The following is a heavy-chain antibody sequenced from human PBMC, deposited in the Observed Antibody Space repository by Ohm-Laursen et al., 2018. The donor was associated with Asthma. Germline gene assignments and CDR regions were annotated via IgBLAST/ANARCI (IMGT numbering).Heavy chain of an antibody. CDR1: GFTFSGYW. CDR3: ARDYYGSGAY. V-gene: IGHV3-74*01. J-gene: IGHJ4*02. CDR2: INSDGSST. D-gene: IGHD3-10*01. Sequence: GSLRLSCAASGFTFSGYWMQWVRQAPGKGLVWVSRINSDGSSTTYADSVRGRFTISRDNAKNTLYLQINSLRAEDTAVYHCARDYYGSGAYWGQGTLVTVSS.